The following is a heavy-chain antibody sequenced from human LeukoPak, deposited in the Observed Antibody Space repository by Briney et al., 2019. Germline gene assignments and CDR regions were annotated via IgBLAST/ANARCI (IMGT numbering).Heavy chain of an antibody. CDR2: IYPGDSDT. D-gene: IGHD2-2*01. Sequence: PGESLQISCQGSGYSFTSYWIGWVRQLPGKGLEWMGIIYPGDSDTRYSPSFQGQVTISADKSISTAYLQWSSLKASDTAMYYCARQHCSSTSCYSYYYYYMDVWGKGTTVTVSS. V-gene: IGHV5-51*01. J-gene: IGHJ6*03. CDR3: ARQHCSSTSCYSYYYYYMDV. CDR1: GYSFTSYW.